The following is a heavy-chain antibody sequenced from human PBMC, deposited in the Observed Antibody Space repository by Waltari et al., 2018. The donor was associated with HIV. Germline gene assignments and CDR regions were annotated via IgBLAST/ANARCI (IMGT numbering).Heavy chain of an antibody. CDR2: SSGSTTYL. Sequence: EVLLVESGGGLVKPGGSLRLSCAASGFTFSTSGMTWVRQASGKGLEWVSSSSGSTTYLYYADSVKGRFTISRDNAKDSLYLQMNSLRAEDTAVYYCARRVSGYIYDFFDLWGQGTLVTVSS. J-gene: IGHJ4*01. CDR1: GFTFSTSG. CDR3: ARRVSGYIYDFFDL. V-gene: IGHV3-21*02. D-gene: IGHD5-18*01.